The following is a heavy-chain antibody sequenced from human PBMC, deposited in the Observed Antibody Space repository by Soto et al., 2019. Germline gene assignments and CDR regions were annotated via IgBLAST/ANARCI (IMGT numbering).Heavy chain of an antibody. CDR1: GFTFSSYG. J-gene: IGHJ1*01. Sequence: GVLRLSCAASGFTFSSYGMHWVRQAPGKGLEWVAVISYDGSNKYYADSVKGRFTISRDNSKNTLYLQMNSLRAEDTAVYYCAKGITEYFQHWGQGTLVTVSS. CDR3: AKGITEYFQH. CDR2: ISYDGSNK. V-gene: IGHV3-30*18.